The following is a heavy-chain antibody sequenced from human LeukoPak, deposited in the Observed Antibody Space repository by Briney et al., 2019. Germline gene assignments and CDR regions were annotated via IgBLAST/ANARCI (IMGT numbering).Heavy chain of an antibody. CDR3: ARLYQLLSHWFDP. J-gene: IGHJ5*02. D-gene: IGHD2-2*01. V-gene: IGHV1-18*01. Sequence: ASVKVSRKASGYTFTSYGISWVRQAPGQGLEWMGWISAYNGNTNCAQKLQGRVTMTTDTSTSTAYMELRSLRSDDTAVYYCARLYQLLSHWFDPWGQGTLVTVSS. CDR1: GYTFTSYG. CDR2: ISAYNGNT.